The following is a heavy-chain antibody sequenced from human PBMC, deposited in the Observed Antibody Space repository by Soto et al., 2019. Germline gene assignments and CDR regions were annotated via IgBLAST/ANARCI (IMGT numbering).Heavy chain of an antibody. J-gene: IGHJ4*02. CDR3: ARDAGKGVAPDY. CDR1: GFSFSNNG. D-gene: IGHD6-19*01. CDR2: IWYDGSKK. Sequence: QVQLVESGGGVVQPGRSLRLSCSASGFSFSNNGMHWVRQAPGKGLEWVAVIWYDGSKKHYGDSVRARFTISRDDSKNTVYLQMDSLRVEDTAVYFCARDAGKGVAPDYWGQGTLVTVSS. V-gene: IGHV3-33*01.